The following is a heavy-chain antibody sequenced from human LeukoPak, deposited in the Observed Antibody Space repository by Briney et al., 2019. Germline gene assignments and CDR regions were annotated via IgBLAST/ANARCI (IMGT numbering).Heavy chain of an antibody. CDR3: ARGGYSSGLLDY. D-gene: IGHD6-19*01. CDR2: IIPIFGTA. J-gene: IGHJ4*02. CDR1: GGTFISYA. V-gene: IGHV1-69*01. Sequence: KAXGGTFISYAISWVRQAPGQGVEWMGGIIPIFGTANYSQKFQGRVTITADESTSTAYMELSSLRSEDTAVYYCARGGYSSGLLDYWGQGTLVTVSS.